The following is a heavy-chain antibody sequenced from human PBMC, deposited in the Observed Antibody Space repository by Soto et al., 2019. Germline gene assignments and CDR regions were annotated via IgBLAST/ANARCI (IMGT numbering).Heavy chain of an antibody. D-gene: IGHD2-21*01. CDR1: GGTFSSYA. CDR2: SIPIFGTA. V-gene: IGHV1-69*12. J-gene: IGHJ5*02. Sequence: QVQLVQSGAEVKKPGSSVKVSCKASGGTFSSYAIIWVRQAPGQGLEWMGGSIPIFGTANYAQKFQGSVTITADESTSTADRELSSLRSEDTAVYYCASTIPEWFDPWGQGTLVTVSS. CDR3: ASTIPEWFDP.